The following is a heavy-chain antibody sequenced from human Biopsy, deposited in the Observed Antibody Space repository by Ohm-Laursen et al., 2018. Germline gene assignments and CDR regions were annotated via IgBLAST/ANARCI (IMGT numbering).Heavy chain of an antibody. V-gene: IGHV4-59*07. CDR2: IYYSGST. CDR1: DGSINSYY. D-gene: IGHD5-18*01. CDR3: ARGSSYGYDFDY. J-gene: IGHJ4*02. Sequence: SDTLSLTCTVSDGSINSYYWNWIRQPPGKGLVWIGNIYYSGSTNFNPSLKSRVTISVDTSKNQFSLKLSSVTAADTAVYFCARGSSYGYDFDYWGQGTLVAVSS.